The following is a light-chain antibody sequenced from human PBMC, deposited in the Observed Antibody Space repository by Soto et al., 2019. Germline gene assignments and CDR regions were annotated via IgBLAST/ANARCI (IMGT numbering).Light chain of an antibody. V-gene: IGLV2-14*01. CDR1: SSDVGGYDY. CDR3: SSYTVSSTSHVV. Sequence: SGLTQPASVSGSPGQSITISCTGTSSDVGGYDYVSWYQQHPGKAPKLMIYEVSTRPSGVSNRFSGSKSGNTASLTISGLQAEDEADYYCSSYTVSSTSHVVFGGGTKVTVL. J-gene: IGLJ2*01. CDR2: EVS.